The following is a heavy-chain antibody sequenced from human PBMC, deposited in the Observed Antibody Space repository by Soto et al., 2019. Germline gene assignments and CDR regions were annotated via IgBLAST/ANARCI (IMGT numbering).Heavy chain of an antibody. CDR1: GFTFSTYW. Sequence: GGSLRLSCAASGFTFSTYWMHWVRQAPGKGLVWVSRINSDASSTGYADSVKGRFTISRDNAKNMLYLQMNSLRPEDTSVYYCARAPGSYDYFDYWGQGTPVTVSS. V-gene: IGHV3-74*01. CDR2: INSDASST. J-gene: IGHJ4*02. CDR3: ARAPGSYDYFDY. D-gene: IGHD1-26*01.